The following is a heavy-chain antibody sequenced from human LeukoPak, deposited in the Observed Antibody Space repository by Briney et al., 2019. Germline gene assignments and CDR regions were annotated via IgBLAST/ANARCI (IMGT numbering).Heavy chain of an antibody. Sequence: SETLSLTCTVSGGSISSGGYYWSWIRQHPGKGLEWIGYIYYSGSTYYNPSLKSQVTISVDTSKNQFSLKLSSVTAADTAVYYCASLMVRGVLYYFDYWGQGTLVTVSS. CDR2: IYYSGST. J-gene: IGHJ4*02. CDR3: ASLMVRGVLYYFDY. D-gene: IGHD3-10*01. V-gene: IGHV4-31*01. CDR1: GGSISSGGYY.